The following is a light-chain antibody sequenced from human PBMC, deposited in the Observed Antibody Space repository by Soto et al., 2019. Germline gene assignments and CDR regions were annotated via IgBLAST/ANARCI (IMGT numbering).Light chain of an antibody. CDR1: QDITNY. CDR3: QQYENRPLT. CDR2: DAA. V-gene: IGKV1-33*01. J-gene: IGKJ4*01. Sequence: DIQLNQSPPSLSASVGDAVTITCQASQDITNYLNWYQQRSGKSPKLLIFDAANLERGVASRFSGSGSGTHFTFTISSLQPEDVATYYCQQYENRPLTFGGGTKVE.